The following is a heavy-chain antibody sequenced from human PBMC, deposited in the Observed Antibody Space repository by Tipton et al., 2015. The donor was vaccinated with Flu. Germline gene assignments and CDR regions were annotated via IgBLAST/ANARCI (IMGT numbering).Heavy chain of an antibody. D-gene: IGHD1-26*01. V-gene: IGHV4-34*01. Sequence: TLSLTCTVSGDSMNSDDYYWSWIRQPPGKGLEWIGEINHSGSTNYNPSLKSRVTISVDTSKNQFSLKLSSVTAADTAVYYCANLRGATHDAFDIWGQGTMVTVSS. CDR2: INHSGST. CDR3: ANLRGATHDAFDI. CDR1: GDSMNSDDYY. J-gene: IGHJ3*02.